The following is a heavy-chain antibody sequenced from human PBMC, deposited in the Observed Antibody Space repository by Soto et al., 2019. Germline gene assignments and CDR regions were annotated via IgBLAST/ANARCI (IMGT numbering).Heavy chain of an antibody. CDR1: GGSISSSSYY. D-gene: IGHD3-3*01. CDR2: IYYSGST. J-gene: IGHJ5*02. CDR3: ARSYYDFWSGYHIKNWFDP. Sequence: SETLSLTCTVSGGSISSSSYYWGWIRQPPGKGLEWIGSIYYSGSTYYNPSLKSRVTISVDTSKNQFSLKLSSVTAADTAVYYCARSYYDFWSGYHIKNWFDPWGQGTLVTVSS. V-gene: IGHV4-39*01.